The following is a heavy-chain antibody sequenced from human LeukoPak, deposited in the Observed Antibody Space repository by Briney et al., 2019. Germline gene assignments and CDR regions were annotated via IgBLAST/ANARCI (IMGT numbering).Heavy chain of an antibody. J-gene: IGHJ5*02. CDR1: GGALSSGYY. D-gene: IGHD2-2*01. CDR2: IYHSGST. Sequence: PSETLSLTCNVSGGALSSGYYWGWIRQPPGKGLQWIGSIYHSGSTNYNPSLDRRVTMPVDKSKSQFSLRLGSVTAADTAVYYCAKGVKCSSGSCDAFDPWGQGTPVTVSS. CDR3: AKGVKCSSGSCDAFDP. V-gene: IGHV4-38-2*02.